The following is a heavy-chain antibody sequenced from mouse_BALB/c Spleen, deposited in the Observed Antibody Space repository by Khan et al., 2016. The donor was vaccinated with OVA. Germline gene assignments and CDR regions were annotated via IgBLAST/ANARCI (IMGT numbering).Heavy chain of an antibody. CDR2: ISYSGST. J-gene: IGHJ2*01. CDR3: ARTARIKY. D-gene: IGHD1-2*01. Sequence: EVQLVETGPGLVKPSQSLSLTCTVTGYSITSGYGWNLIRQFPGNKLEWMGYISYSGSTNYNPSLNSRISITRDTSKNQFFLQLNAVTTEDTATYYGARTARIKYWSQGTTLTVSS. CDR1: GYSITSGYG. V-gene: IGHV3-2*02.